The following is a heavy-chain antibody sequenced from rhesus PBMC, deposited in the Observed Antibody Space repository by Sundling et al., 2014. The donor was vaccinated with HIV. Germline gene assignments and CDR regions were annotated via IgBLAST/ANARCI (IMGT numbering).Heavy chain of an antibody. D-gene: IGHD4-35*01. CDR3: ARDWSYGNYGFDY. J-gene: IGHJ4*01. CDR2: IYGSGGSS. V-gene: IGHV4S2*01. CDR1: GASISSTY. Sequence: QVQLQESGPGLVKPSETLPLTCAVSGASISSTYWSWIRQAPGKGLEWIGRIYGSGGSSDYNPSLKSRVTISIDTSKNQFSLKLSSVTAADTAVYYCARDWSYGNYGFDYWGQGLLVTVSS.